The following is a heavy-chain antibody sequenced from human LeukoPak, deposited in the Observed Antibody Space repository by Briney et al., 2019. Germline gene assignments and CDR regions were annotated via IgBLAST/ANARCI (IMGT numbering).Heavy chain of an antibody. CDR1: GYTFTDYY. D-gene: IGHD2-2*02. Sequence: ASVKVSCKASGYTFTDYYMHWVRQAPGEGLEWMGVINPSGGSTSYAQKFQGRVTMTRDMSTSTVYMELSSLRSEDTAVYYCARVAAEVVGVPGAIGFGWLRRDYYYMDVWGKGTTVTVSS. CDR2: INPSGGST. CDR3: ARVAAEVVGVPGAIGFGWLRRDYYYMDV. V-gene: IGHV1-46*01. J-gene: IGHJ6*03.